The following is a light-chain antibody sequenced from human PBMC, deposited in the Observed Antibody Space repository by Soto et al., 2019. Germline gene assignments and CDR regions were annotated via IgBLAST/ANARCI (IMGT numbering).Light chain of an antibody. Sequence: QSALTQPPSVSGAPGQRVTISCTGSSSNIGAGYDVPWYQQLPGTAPKLLIYGNINRPSGVPDRFSGSKSGTSASLAITGLQAEDEADYYCQSYDSSLSADYVFGTGTNLTVL. J-gene: IGLJ1*01. CDR1: SSNIGAGYD. CDR3: QSYDSSLSADYV. V-gene: IGLV1-40*01. CDR2: GNI.